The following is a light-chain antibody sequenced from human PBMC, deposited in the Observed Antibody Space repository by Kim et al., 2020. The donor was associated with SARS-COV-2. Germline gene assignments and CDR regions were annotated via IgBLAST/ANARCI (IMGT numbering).Light chain of an antibody. J-gene: IGKJ1*01. CDR1: QSVGRS. Sequence: LSPGERANLSCRASQSVGRSLGWYQQKPGQAPRLLIYDVSNRATGIPARFSGSGSGTDFTLTISSLEPEDFVVYHCQQRSSWPRTFGQGTKVDIK. CDR2: DVS. CDR3: QQRSSWPRT. V-gene: IGKV3-11*01.